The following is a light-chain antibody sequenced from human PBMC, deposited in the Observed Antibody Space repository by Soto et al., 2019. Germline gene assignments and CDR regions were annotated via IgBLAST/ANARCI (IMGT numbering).Light chain of an antibody. Sequence: QSALTQPASVSGSPGQSITISCTGPSSDVGGYNYVSWYQQHPGKAPKLMIYDVSNRPSGVSNRFSGSKSGNTASLTISGLQAEDDADYYCSSYTSSTTVVFGGGTKLTVL. CDR2: DVS. CDR3: SSYTSSTTVV. CDR1: SSDVGGYNY. V-gene: IGLV2-14*01. J-gene: IGLJ2*01.